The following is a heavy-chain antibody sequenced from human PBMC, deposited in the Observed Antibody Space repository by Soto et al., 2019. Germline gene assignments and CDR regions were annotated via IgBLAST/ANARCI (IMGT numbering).Heavy chain of an antibody. D-gene: IGHD3-10*01. V-gene: IGHV3-21*01. J-gene: IGHJ4*02. CDR2: ISSSSSYI. CDR3: ARDFEVRGVIITAIDY. CDR1: GFTFSSYS. Sequence: EVQLVESGGGLVKPGGSLRLSCAASGFTFSSYSMNWVRQAPGKGLEWVSSISSSSSYIYYADSVKGRFTISRDNAKNSLYLQLNRLRAEDTAVYYCARDFEVRGVIITAIDYWGQGTLVTVSS.